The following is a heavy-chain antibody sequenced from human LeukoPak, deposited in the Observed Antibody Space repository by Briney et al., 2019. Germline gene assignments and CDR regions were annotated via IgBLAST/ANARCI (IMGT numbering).Heavy chain of an antibody. CDR1: GYTFTNYA. D-gene: IGHD6-6*01. CDR2: INAGNGNT. V-gene: IGHV1-3*01. CDR3: ARLYSGSSVLDY. J-gene: IGHJ4*02. Sequence: ASVKVSCKASGYTFTNYAIHWVRQAPGQRLEWMGWINAGNGNTKYSQNFQGRVTITSDTSAGTAYMELSSLRSEDTAVYYCARLYSGSSVLDYWGQGTLVTVSS.